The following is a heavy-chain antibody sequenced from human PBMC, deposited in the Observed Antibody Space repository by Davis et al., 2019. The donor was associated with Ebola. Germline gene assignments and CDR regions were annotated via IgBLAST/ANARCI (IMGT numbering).Heavy chain of an antibody. J-gene: IGHJ4*02. D-gene: IGHD6-13*01. CDR1: GFTFSSYD. CDR2: IGTAGDT. Sequence: GESLKISCAASGFTFSSYDMHWVRQATGKGLEWVSAIGTAGDTYYPGSVKGRFTISRDDSKNTAYLQMNSLKTEDTAVYYCTSGYSSSHQGFNDYWGQGTLVTVSS. V-gene: IGHV3-13*01. CDR3: TSGYSSSHQGFNDY.